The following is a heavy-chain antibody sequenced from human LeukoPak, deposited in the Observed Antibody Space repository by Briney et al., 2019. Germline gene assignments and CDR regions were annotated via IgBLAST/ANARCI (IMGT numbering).Heavy chain of an antibody. CDR1: GYTFTSYG. Sequence: ASVKVPCKASGYTFTSYGISWVRQAPGQGLEWMGWISAYNGNTNYAQKLQGRVTMTTDTSTSTAYMELRSLRSDDTAVYYCARDRRYYDILTGYKYGMDVWGQGTTVTVSS. CDR3: ARDRRYYDILTGYKYGMDV. CDR2: ISAYNGNT. J-gene: IGHJ6*02. D-gene: IGHD3-9*01. V-gene: IGHV1-18*01.